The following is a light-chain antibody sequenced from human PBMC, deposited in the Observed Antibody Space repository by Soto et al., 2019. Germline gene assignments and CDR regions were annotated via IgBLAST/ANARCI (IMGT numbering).Light chain of an antibody. CDR3: QQYNTWPRT. CDR2: AAS. V-gene: IGKV3-15*01. Sequence: DIVMTQSPATLSVSPGERATLSCRASQSVSSNLAWYQQKPGQAPRLLISAASTRATGIPATFSGSGSGTEFPLTISSLQSEDFAVYYCQQYNTWPRTFGQGTKVEIK. J-gene: IGKJ1*01. CDR1: QSVSSN.